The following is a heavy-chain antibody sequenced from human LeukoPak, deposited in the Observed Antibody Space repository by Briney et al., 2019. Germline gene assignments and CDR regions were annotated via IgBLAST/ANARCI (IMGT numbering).Heavy chain of an antibody. CDR3: ARDLYGSGSSVDY. CDR1: EFIFSSYA. V-gene: IGHV3-30*01. Sequence: GGSQRLSCASSEFIFSSYAMHWVRQPAERGLGWVVVLSDDGSNKYYSDYVKGRFTIDRDNSKNTLYLKMNSLRAEDTAVYYCARDLYGSGSSVDYWGQGTLVTVSS. J-gene: IGHJ4*02. CDR2: LSDDGSNK. D-gene: IGHD3-10*01.